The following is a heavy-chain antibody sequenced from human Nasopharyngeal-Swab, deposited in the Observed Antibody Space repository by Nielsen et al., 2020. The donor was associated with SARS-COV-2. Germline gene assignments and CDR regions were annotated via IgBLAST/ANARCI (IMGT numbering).Heavy chain of an antibody. J-gene: IGHJ4*02. CDR3: AKEVGVADMFDY. CDR1: GFTFSSYG. CDR2: ISNDGNNK. Sequence: GESLKISCVASGFTFSSYGMHWVRQAPGKGLEWVSVISNDGNNKYYAGSVKGRFTMSRDNSKNTLYLQMNSLRAEETAVYYCAKEVGVADMFDYWGQGTLVTVSS. V-gene: IGHV3-30*18. D-gene: IGHD6-19*01.